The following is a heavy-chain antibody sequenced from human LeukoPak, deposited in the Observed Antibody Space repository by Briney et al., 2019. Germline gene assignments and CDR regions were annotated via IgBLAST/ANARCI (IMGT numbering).Heavy chain of an antibody. CDR1: GFTFSSYS. CDR3: ARGRYTSSPYFDY. J-gene: IGHJ4*02. Sequence: PGGSLRLSCAASGFTFSSYSMNWVRQAPGKGLEWALYISSSSSTIYYADSVKGRFTISRDNAKNSLYLQMNSLRDEDTAVYYCARGRYTSSPYFDYWGQGALVTVSS. CDR2: ISSSSSTI. D-gene: IGHD6-6*01. V-gene: IGHV3-48*02.